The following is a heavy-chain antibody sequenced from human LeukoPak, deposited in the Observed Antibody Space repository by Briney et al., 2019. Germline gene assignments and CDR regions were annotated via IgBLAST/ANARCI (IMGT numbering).Heavy chain of an antibody. V-gene: IGHV4-30-4*01. CDR3: ARGAERIFGVVNWFDP. J-gene: IGHJ5*02. D-gene: IGHD3-3*01. Sequence: SQTLSLTCTVSGGSIGSDDYYWSWIRQPPGKGLEWIGCIYYSGSTYYNPSLKSRVTISVDTSKNQFSLKLNSVTATDTAVYYCARGAERIFGVVNWFDPWGQGTPVTVSS. CDR2: IYYSGST. CDR1: GGSIGSDDYY.